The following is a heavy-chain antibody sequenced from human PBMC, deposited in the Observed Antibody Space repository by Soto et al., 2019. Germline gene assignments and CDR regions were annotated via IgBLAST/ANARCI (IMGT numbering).Heavy chain of an antibody. CDR1: GGSISSGVYY. V-gene: IGHV4-31*03. CDR3: ARDHYDSSGYYGNWFDP. J-gene: IGHJ5*02. CDR2: IYYSGST. D-gene: IGHD3-22*01. Sequence: SETLSLTCTVSGGSISSGVYYWSWIRHHPGKGLEWIGYIYYSGSTYYNPSLKSRVTISVDTSKNQFSLKLSSVTAADTAVYYCARDHYDSSGYYGNWFDPWGQGTLVTVSS.